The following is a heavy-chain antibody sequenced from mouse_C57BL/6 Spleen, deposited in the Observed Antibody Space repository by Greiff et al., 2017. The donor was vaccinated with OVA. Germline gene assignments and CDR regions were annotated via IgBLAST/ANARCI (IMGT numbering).Heavy chain of an antibody. CDR1: GYAFSSSW. V-gene: IGHV1-82*01. Sequence: QVQLQQSGPELVKPGASVKISCKASGYAFSSSWMNWVKQRPGKGLEWIGRIYPGDGDTNYNGKFKGKATLTADKSSSTAYMQLSSLTSEDSAVYFCARSGEFITTVVDYFDYWGQGTTLTVSS. D-gene: IGHD1-1*01. J-gene: IGHJ2*01. CDR3: ARSGEFITTVVDYFDY. CDR2: IYPGDGDT.